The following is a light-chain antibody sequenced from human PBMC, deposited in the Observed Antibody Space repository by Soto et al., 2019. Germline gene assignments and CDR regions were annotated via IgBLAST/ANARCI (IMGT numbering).Light chain of an antibody. Sequence: EIVLTQSPGTLSLSPGERATLSCRASESVISNQLAWYQQKPGQTPRLLIYGAFLRASGIPDRFSGSGSGTDFTLTISALEPEDFAVYYCQRYGTSRGTFGQGTKVXXK. V-gene: IGKV3-20*01. J-gene: IGKJ2*01. CDR3: QRYGTSRGT. CDR2: GAF. CDR1: ESVISNQ.